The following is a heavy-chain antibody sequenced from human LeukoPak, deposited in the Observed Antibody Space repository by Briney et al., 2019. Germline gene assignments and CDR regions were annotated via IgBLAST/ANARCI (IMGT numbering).Heavy chain of an antibody. J-gene: IGHJ4*02. CDR3: ARGPAAPYYFDY. D-gene: IGHD2-15*01. CDR2: INPSGGST. Sequence: ASVKVSCKASGYTFTSYYMHWVRQAPGQGLEWMGIINPSGGSTGYAQKFQGRVTMTRDMSTSTVYMELSSLRSEDTAVYYCARGPAAPYYFDYWGQGTLVTVSS. CDR1: GYTFTSYY. V-gene: IGHV1-46*01.